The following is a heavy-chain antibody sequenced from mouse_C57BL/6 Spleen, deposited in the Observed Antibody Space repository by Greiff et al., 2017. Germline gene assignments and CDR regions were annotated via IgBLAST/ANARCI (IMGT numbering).Heavy chain of an antibody. J-gene: IGHJ4*01. CDR1: GYTFTSYW. CDR3: ASLGRGYAMDY. V-gene: IGHV1-69*01. D-gene: IGHD4-1*01. CDR2: IDPSDSYT. Sequence: QVQLQQSGAELVMPGASVKLSCKASGYTFTSYWMHWVKQRPGQGLEWIGEIDPSDSYTNYNQKFKGKSTLTVDKSSSTAYMQLSSLTSEDSAVYYCASLGRGYAMDYWGQGTSVTVSS.